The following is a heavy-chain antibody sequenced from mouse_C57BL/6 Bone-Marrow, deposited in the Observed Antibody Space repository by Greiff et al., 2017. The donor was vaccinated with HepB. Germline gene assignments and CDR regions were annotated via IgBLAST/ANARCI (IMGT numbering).Heavy chain of an antibody. V-gene: IGHV1-52*01. J-gene: IGHJ2*01. CDR3: ALYYYGSSPYYFDY. CDR1: GYTFTSYW. D-gene: IGHD1-1*01. CDR2: IDPSDSET. Sequence: VQLQQPGAELVRPGSSVKLSCKASGYTFTSYWMHWVKQRPIQGLEWIGNIDPSDSETHYNQKFKDKATLTVDKSSSTAYMQLSSLTSEDSAVYYCALYYYGSSPYYFDYWGQGTTLTVSS.